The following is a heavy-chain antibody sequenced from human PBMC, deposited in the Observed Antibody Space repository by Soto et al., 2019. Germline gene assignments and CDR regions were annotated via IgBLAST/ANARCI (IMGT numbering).Heavy chain of an antibody. D-gene: IGHD4-17*01. CDR2: INHSGST. Sequence: PSETLSLTCAVYGGSFSGYYWSWIRQPPGKGLEWIGEINHSGSTNYNPSLKSRVTISVDTSKNQFSLKLSSVTAADTAVYYCARGPDYGDYDGFDYWGQGTLVTVSS. J-gene: IGHJ4*02. CDR3: ARGPDYGDYDGFDY. CDR1: GGSFSGYY. V-gene: IGHV4-34*01.